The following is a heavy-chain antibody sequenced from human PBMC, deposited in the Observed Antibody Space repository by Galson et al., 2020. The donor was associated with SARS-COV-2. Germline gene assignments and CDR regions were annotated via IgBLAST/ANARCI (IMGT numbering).Heavy chain of an antibody. CDR1: GFTFSSYW. CDR2: IYSEGSST. V-gene: IGHV3-74*01. Sequence: GGSLRLSCAASGFTFSSYWMHWVRQAPGKGLVWVSRIYSEGSSTSYADSVKGRFTISGDNAKNTLYLQMNSLRTEDTAVYYCARGDMGNDYFDYWGQEPLVTVSS. J-gene: IGHJ4*02. D-gene: IGHD7-27*01. CDR3: ARGDMGNDYFDY.